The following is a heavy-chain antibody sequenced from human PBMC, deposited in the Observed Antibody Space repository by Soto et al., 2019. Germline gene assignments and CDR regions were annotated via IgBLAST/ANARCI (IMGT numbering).Heavy chain of an antibody. V-gene: IGHV3-30*18. CDR3: VKDRDDILTGYYRNNYYYGMDV. CDR2: ISYDGSNK. CDR1: GFTFSSYG. D-gene: IGHD3-9*01. Sequence: TGGSLRLSCAASGFTFSSYGMHWVRQAPGKRLKREAVISYDGSNKYYADSVKGRFTISRDNSKNTLYLQMNSLRAEDTAVYYCVKDRDDILTGYYRNNYYYGMDVWGQGTTVTVSS. J-gene: IGHJ6*02.